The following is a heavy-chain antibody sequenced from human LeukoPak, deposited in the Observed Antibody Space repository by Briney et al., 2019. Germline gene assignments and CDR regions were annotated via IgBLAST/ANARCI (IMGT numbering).Heavy chain of an antibody. D-gene: IGHD3-3*01. Sequence: GGSLRLSCAASGFTFSNAWMSWVRQAPGKGLEWVGRIKSKTDGGTTDYAAPVKGRFTISRDNSKNTLYLQMNSLRAEDTAVYYCAKGPRFLEWFTVFDYWGQGTLVTVSS. CDR2: IKSKTDGGTT. CDR3: AKGPRFLEWFTVFDY. V-gene: IGHV3-15*01. CDR1: GFTFSNAW. J-gene: IGHJ4*02.